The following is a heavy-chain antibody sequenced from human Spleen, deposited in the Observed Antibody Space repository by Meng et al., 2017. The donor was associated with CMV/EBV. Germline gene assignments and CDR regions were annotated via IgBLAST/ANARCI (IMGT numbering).Heavy chain of an antibody. D-gene: IGHD3-3*01. CDR3: ARDLIYDFWTYGPFDY. J-gene: IGHJ4*02. Sequence: ESGPALVMPLETRSSHCYGSGGSISSSSYDWGWIRKPPGKGLEWIGSIYYSGSTYYNPSLKSRVTISVDTSKNQFSLKLSSVTAAGTAVYYCARDLIYDFWTYGPFDYWGQGTLVTVSS. V-gene: IGHV4-39*07. CDR2: IYYSGST. CDR1: GGSISSSSYD.